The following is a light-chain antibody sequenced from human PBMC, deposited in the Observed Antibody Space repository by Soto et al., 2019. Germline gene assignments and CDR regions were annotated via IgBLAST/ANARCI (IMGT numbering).Light chain of an antibody. Sequence: QAVVTQPPSASGTPGQRVTISCSGSSSNIGTNYVYWYQQLTGTAPKLLIDGSDQWPSGVPDRFSGFKSGTSASLAISGRRAEDEGDYYFAAWDGTLGACMFGGGTTLPVL. CDR2: GSD. V-gene: IGLV1-47*02. CDR3: AAWDGTLGACM. J-gene: IGLJ3*02. CDR1: SSNIGTNY.